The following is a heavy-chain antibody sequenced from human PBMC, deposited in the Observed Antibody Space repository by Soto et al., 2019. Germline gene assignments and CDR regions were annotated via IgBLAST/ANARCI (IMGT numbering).Heavy chain of an antibody. V-gene: IGHV3-23*01. J-gene: IGHJ2*01. Sequence: PGGSLRRSCAVSCFTFSTYAMSWVRQAPGKGLEWFSVIRGRSTTTYYADSVRGRFTVSRDNAKSTLYLQMNSLRAEGTAVYYCAKLHVGLVPACYFDLWGRGTLVTVSS. CDR1: CFTFSTYA. D-gene: IGHD6-13*01. CDR2: IRGRSTTT. CDR3: AKLHVGLVPACYFDL.